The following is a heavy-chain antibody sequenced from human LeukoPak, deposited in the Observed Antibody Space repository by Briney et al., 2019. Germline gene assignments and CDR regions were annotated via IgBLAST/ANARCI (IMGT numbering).Heavy chain of an antibody. CDR1: EFTSSSYS. Sequence: GGSLRLSCAASEFTSSSYSMNWVRQAPGKGLEWVSSIISSSSYIYYADSVKGRFTISRDNAKNSLYLQMNSLRAEDTAVYYCARDTGSSWDYWGQGTLVTVSS. CDR3: ARDTGSSWDY. V-gene: IGHV3-21*01. D-gene: IGHD6-13*01. J-gene: IGHJ4*02. CDR2: IISSSSYI.